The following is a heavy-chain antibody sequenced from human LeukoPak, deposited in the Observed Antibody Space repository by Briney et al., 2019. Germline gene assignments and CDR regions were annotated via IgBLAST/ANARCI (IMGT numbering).Heavy chain of an antibody. CDR2: INPGGSGR. D-gene: IGHD5-12*01. CDR3: ATLTVASPFDY. CDR1: GFSFTSYW. V-gene: IGHV3-7*01. J-gene: IGHJ4*02. Sequence: PGGSLRLSCAASGFSFTSYWMTWVRQAPGKGLEWVANINPGGSGRNYVDSVKGRFTISRDNAKNSLYLQMNSLRAEDTAVYYCATLTVASPFDYWSQGALVTVSS.